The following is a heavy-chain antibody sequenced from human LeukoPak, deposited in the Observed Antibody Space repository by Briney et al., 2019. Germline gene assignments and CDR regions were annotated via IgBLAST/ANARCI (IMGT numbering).Heavy chain of an antibody. V-gene: IGHV4-39*07. J-gene: IGHJ4*02. Sequence: PSETLSLTCTVSGGSISSSSYYWGWIRQPPGKGLEWIGGIYYSGSTYYNPSLKSRVTISVDTSKNQFSLKLSSVTAADTAVYYCASGRFGDLWVGYFDYWGQGTLVTVSS. D-gene: IGHD3-10*01. CDR3: ASGRFGDLWVGYFDY. CDR1: GGSISSSSYY. CDR2: IYYSGST.